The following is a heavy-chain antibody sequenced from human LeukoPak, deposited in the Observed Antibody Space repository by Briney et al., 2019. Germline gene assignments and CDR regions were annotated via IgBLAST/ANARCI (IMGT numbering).Heavy chain of an antibody. CDR3: ARAPATVRGVILHRSYFDY. D-gene: IGHD3-10*01. CDR1: GGSISSGGYY. Sequence: PSQTLSLTCTVSGGSISSGGYYWSWIRQPPGKGLEWIGYIYHSGSTYYNPSLKSRVTISVDRSKNQFSLKLSSVTAADTAVYYCARAPATVRGVILHRSYFDYWGQGTLVTVSS. J-gene: IGHJ4*02. V-gene: IGHV4-30-2*01. CDR2: IYHSGST.